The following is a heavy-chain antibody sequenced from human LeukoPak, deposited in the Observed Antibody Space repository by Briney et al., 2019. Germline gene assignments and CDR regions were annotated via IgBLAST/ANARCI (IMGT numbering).Heavy chain of an antibody. CDR2: INWNGGSR. V-gene: IGHV3-20*01. J-gene: IGHJ5*02. Sequence: GGSLRLSCAASGFTFYDYGMSWVRQAPGKGVEWVSGINWNGGSRVYADSVKGRFTISRENAKNSLYMKMNRLRAEDTALYHCARERIAARGNWFDPWGQGTLVTVSS. CDR3: ARERIAARGNWFDP. CDR1: GFTFYDYG. D-gene: IGHD6-6*01.